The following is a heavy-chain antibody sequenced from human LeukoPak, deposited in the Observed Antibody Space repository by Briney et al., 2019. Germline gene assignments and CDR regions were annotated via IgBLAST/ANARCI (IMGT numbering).Heavy chain of an antibody. CDR2: IRSKAYGGTT. V-gene: IGHV3-49*03. J-gene: IGHJ4*02. D-gene: IGHD3-22*01. CDR3: TRAGDYYDSSGYYYGSESYFDY. CDR1: GFTFCDYA. Sequence: PGGSLRLSCTASGFTFCDYAMSWFRQAPGKGLEWVGFIRSKAYGGTTEYAASVKGRFTISRDDSKSIAYLQMNSLKTEDTAVYYCTRAGDYYDSSGYYYGSESYFDYWGQGTLVTVSS.